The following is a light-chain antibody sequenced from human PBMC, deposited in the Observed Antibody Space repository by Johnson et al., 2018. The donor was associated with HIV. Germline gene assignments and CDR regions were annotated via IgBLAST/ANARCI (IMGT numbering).Light chain of an antibody. CDR3: GTWDSSLSAGV. V-gene: IGLV1-51*01. Sequence: QSVLTQPPSVSAAPRQKVTISCSGSSSNIGNNYVSWYQQLPGTAPKLLIYDNNKRPSGIPDRFSGSKYGTSATLGITGLQTGAEADYYCGTWDSSLSAGVFGTGTKVTVL. CDR2: DNN. CDR1: SSNIGNNY. J-gene: IGLJ1*01.